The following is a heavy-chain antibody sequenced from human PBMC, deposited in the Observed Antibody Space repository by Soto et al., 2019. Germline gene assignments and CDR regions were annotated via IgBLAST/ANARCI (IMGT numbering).Heavy chain of an antibody. CDR2: INPNSGGT. J-gene: IGHJ4*02. CDR3: ARATIPGTIIDY. D-gene: IGHD1-7*01. V-gene: IGHV1-2*02. Sequence: GASVKVSCKASGFTFTRFHIHWVRQVPGQGLEWMGWINPNSGGTNYVQKFQGRVTMTKDTSINAAYMELSGLRSDDTAVYYCARATIPGTIIDYWGPGILVSVSS. CDR1: GFTFTRFH.